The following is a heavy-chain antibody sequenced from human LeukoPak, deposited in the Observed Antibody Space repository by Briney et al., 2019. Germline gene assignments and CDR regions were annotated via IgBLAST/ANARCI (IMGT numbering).Heavy chain of an antibody. D-gene: IGHD3-10*01. CDR2: IRSKANSYAT. V-gene: IGHV3-73*01. J-gene: IGHJ5*02. Sequence: GGSLRLSCAASGFTFSGSAMHWVRQASGKGLEWVGRIRSKANSYATAYAASVKGRFTISRDDSKNTAYLQMNSLKTEDTAVYYCTSGGTMVRTWGQGTLVTVSS. CDR3: TSGGTMVRT. CDR1: GFTFSGSA.